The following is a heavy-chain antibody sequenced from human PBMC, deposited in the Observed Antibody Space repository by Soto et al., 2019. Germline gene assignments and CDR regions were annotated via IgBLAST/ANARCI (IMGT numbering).Heavy chain of an antibody. V-gene: IGHV4-39*01. CDR3: ARTEYCSSTSCPGPYYYYYMDV. CDR1: GGSISSSSYY. CDR2: IYYSGST. Sequence: QLQLQESGPGLVKPSETLSLTCTVSGGSISSSSYYWGWIRQPPGKGLEWIGSIYYSGSTYYNPSLKSRVPISVDTSKNQFSLKLSSVTAADTAVYYCARTEYCSSTSCPGPYYYYYMDVWGKGTTVTVSS. J-gene: IGHJ6*03. D-gene: IGHD2-2*01.